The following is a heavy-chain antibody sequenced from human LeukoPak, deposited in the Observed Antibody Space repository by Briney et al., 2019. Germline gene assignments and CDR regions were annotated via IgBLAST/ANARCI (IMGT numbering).Heavy chain of an antibody. Sequence: GGSLRLSCAASGYIFSSSAMSSVRQAPGKGLEWVSTISGSGGSTYYADSVKGRFTISRDNSKNTVYLQMNSLRAEDTAVYYCAKDRSCINGVCHGDFDYWGQGTLVTVSS. V-gene: IGHV3-23*01. CDR1: GYIFSSSA. CDR2: ISGSGGST. J-gene: IGHJ4*02. D-gene: IGHD2-8*01. CDR3: AKDRSCINGVCHGDFDY.